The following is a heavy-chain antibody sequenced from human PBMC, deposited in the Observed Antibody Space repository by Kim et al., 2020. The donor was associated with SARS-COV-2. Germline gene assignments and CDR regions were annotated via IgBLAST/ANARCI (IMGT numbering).Heavy chain of an antibody. V-gene: IGHV4-39*07. CDR3: ARDPPGPHLVFNF. Sequence: SETLSLTCSVSGDSINRSNYYWGWIRQPPGKELEWIGSIFYSWSPNYNPSLTNRVTISLDTSKNHFSLKLSSVTAADTAVYFFARDPPGPHLVFNFWGQG. J-gene: IGHJ3*01. CDR2: IFYSWSP. CDR1: GDSINRSNYY.